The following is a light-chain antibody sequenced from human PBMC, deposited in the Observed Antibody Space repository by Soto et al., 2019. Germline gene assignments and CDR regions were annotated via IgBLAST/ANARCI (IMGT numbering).Light chain of an antibody. CDR1: QSVNLN. CDR3: QQYGSSAFT. J-gene: IGKJ3*01. V-gene: IGKV3-20*01. CDR2: GAS. Sequence: EIMMTQSPGTLSVSPGEGATLSCTASQSVNLNLAWYQQKPGQPPRLPLYGASSRATGIPDRFSGSGSGTDFTLTISRLEPEDFAVYYCQQYGSSAFTFGPGTKVDIK.